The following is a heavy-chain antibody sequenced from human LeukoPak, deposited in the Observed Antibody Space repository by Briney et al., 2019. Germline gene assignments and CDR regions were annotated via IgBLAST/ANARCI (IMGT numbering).Heavy chain of an antibody. D-gene: IGHD1-26*01. CDR1: GGTFSSYA. CDR3: ARGRIVGARLLIDY. CDR2: IIPILGIA. V-gene: IGHV1-69*04. Sequence: ASVKVSCKASGGTFSSYAISWVRQAPGQGLEWMGRIIPILGIANYAQKFQGRVTITADKSTSTAYMELSSLRSEDTAVYYCARGRIVGARLLIDYWGQGTLVTVSS. J-gene: IGHJ4*02.